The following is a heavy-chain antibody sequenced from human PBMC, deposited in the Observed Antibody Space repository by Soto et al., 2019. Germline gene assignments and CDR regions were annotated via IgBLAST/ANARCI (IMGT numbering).Heavy chain of an antibody. CDR3: ARVDIVVVVAALRDYYYYMDV. J-gene: IGHJ6*03. CDR1: GGSMSSGGYY. D-gene: IGHD2-15*01. CDR2: IYYSGST. V-gene: IGHV4-31*03. Sequence: SETLSLTCTVSGGSMSSGGYYWSWIRQHPGKGLEWIGYIYYSGSTYYNPSLKSRVTISVDTSKNQFSLKLSSVTAADTAVYYCARVDIVVVVAALRDYYYYMDVWGKGTTVTVSS.